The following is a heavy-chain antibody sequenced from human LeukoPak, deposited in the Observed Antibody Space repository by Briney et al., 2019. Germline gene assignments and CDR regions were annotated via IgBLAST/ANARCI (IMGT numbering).Heavy chain of an antibody. J-gene: IGHJ3*02. CDR1: GGSISSSSYY. D-gene: IGHD3-9*01. CDR2: IYYSGST. V-gene: IGHV4-39*07. Sequence: SETLSLTCTVSGGSISSSSYYWGWIRQPPGKGLEWIGSIYYSGSTYYNPSLKSRVTISVDKSKNQFSLKLSSVTAADTAVYYCASGLRYFDWEGAFDIWGQGTMVTVSS. CDR3: ASGLRYFDWEGAFDI.